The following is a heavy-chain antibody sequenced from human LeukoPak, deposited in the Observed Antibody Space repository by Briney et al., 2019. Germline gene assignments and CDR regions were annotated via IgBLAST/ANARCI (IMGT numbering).Heavy chain of an antibody. Sequence: GGSLRLSCAASGFTFSSYGMHWVRQAPGKGLVWVSRVKSDGGDTIYADSVKGRFTISRDNAKNTLYLQMDSLRAEDTAVYYCTTGIGNYYYYWGQGTLVTVAS. J-gene: IGHJ4*02. V-gene: IGHV3-74*01. D-gene: IGHD3-10*01. CDR3: TTGIGNYYYY. CDR1: GFTFSSYG. CDR2: VKSDGGDT.